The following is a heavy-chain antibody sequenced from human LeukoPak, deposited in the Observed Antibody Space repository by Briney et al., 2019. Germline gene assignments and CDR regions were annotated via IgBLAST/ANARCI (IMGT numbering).Heavy chain of an antibody. D-gene: IGHD2-15*01. CDR2: IYWDDDK. Sequence: SGPTLVKPKQTLTLTCTFSGFSLSTSGGGVGWIRQPPGKALEWLALIYWDDDKRYIPSLKSRRTITKDTSKNQVVLTMTNMDPVDTATYYCAHSVRGESCSGGNCYSGGDYWGQGTLVTVSS. J-gene: IGHJ4*02. V-gene: IGHV2-5*02. CDR1: GFSLSTSGGG. CDR3: AHSVRGESCSGGNCYSGGDY.